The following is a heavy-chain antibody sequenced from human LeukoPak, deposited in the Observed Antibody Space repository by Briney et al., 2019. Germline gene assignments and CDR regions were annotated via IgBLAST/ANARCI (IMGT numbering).Heavy chain of an antibody. CDR2: MYYSGTT. Sequence: SETLSLTCSVSGGSISTYSWSWIRLPPGKGLEWVGHMYYSGTTKYNPSLKSRVTISVDTSKDQFSLRLSSVTAADTAVYFCARAGSIYGWFDYWGQGTLVTVSS. D-gene: IGHD5-18*01. V-gene: IGHV4-59*13. CDR3: ARAGSIYGWFDY. J-gene: IGHJ4*02. CDR1: GGSISTYS.